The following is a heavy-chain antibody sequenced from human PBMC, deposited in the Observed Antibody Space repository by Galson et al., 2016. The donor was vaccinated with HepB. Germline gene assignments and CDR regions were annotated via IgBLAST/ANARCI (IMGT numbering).Heavy chain of an antibody. CDR3: ARDKGAGSDDIWSGYYMGYLDY. CDR2: ISYDGSNK. CDR1: GFTFSSYG. Sequence: SLRLSCAASGFTFSSYGMHWVRQAPGKGLEWLAVISYDGSNKYYADSVKGRFTISRDNSKNTLYLQINSLRTEDTAVYYCARDKGAGSDDIWSGYYMGYLDYWGQGSLVTVSS. J-gene: IGHJ4*02. D-gene: IGHD3-3*01. V-gene: IGHV3-30*03.